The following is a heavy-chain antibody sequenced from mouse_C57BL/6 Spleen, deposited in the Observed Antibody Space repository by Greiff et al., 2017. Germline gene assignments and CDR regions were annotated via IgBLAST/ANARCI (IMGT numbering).Heavy chain of an antibody. D-gene: IGHD1-1*01. CDR3: ARKDGITTYYFDY. CDR1: GYTFTSYW. Sequence: VQLQQPGAELVMPGASVKLSCKASGYTFTSYWMHWVKQRPGQGLEWIGEIDPSDSYTNYNQKFKGKSTLTVDKSSSTAYMQLSSLTSEDSAVYYSARKDGITTYYFDYWGQGTTLTVSS. CDR2: IDPSDSYT. J-gene: IGHJ2*01. V-gene: IGHV1-69*01.